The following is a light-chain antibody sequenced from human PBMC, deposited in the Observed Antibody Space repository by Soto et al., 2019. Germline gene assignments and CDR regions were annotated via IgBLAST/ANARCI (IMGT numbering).Light chain of an antibody. V-gene: IGKV1-8*01. Sequence: AIRMTQSPSSLSASTGDRVTITCRASQGISSYLAWYQQKPEKAPKLLIYAASTLQSGVPSRFSGSGSGTDFTLIISCLQSEDFASYYWQQYYSYPRTFGQGT. CDR3: QQYYSYPRT. J-gene: IGKJ1*01. CDR1: QGISSY. CDR2: AAS.